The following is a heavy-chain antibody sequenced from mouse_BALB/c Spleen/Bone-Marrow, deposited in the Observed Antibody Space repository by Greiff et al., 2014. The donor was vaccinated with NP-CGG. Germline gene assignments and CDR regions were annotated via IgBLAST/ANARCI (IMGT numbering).Heavy chain of an antibody. Sequence: VQLQQSGAELVKPGASVKLSCKASGYTFTSYWMHWVKLRPGQGFEWIGEINPSNGGTNYNEKFKRKATLTVDKSSYTAYVQLSSLTSEDSAVYYCTTSTMITTDVMDYWGQGTSVTVSS. D-gene: IGHD2-4*01. CDR1: GYTFTSYW. V-gene: IGHV1S16*01. J-gene: IGHJ4*01. CDR2: INPSNGGT. CDR3: TTSTMITTDVMDY.